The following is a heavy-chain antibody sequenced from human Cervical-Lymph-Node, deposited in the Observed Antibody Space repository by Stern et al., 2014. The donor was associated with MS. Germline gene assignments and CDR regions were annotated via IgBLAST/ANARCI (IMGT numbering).Heavy chain of an antibody. V-gene: IGHV1-2*02. D-gene: IGHD4-17*01. CDR1: GFTFTSCY. CDR3: ARDMSTVTTPDFDY. J-gene: IGHJ4*02. CDR2: INANSGGT. Sequence: QVQLVQSGAEVRRPGASVKVACKASGFTFTSCYMHWVRQAPGQGLEWMGWINANSGGTNSAQKFQGRVTMTRDTSISTVYMDLTGLTSDDTAIYYCARDMSTVTTPDFDYWGQGTLVTVPS.